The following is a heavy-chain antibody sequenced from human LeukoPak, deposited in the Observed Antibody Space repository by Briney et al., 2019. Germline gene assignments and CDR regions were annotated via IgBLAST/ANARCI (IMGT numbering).Heavy chain of an antibody. J-gene: IGHJ4*02. D-gene: IGHD5-24*01. V-gene: IGHV1-69*13. CDR3: ARRAPTLDGSNLYYFDY. Sequence: SVKVSCKASGGTFSTYAINWVRQVPGQGLEWMGGIIPIFGTANYAQKFQGRVTITADESTTTAYMDLSSLRSEDTAVYYCARRAPTLDGSNLYYFDYWGQGTLVTVSS. CDR2: IIPIFGTA. CDR1: GGTFSTYA.